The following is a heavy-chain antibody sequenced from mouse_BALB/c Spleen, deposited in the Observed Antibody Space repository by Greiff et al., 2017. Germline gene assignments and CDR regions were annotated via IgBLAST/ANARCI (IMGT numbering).Heavy chain of an antibody. D-gene: IGHD2-1*01. V-gene: IGHV5-4*02. J-gene: IGHJ4*01. CDR3: ARPYGNYGAMDY. CDR2: ISDGGSYT. CDR1: GFTFSDYY. Sequence: EVKLMESGGGLVKPGGSLKLSCAASGFTFSDYYMYWVRQTPEKRLEWVATISDGGSYTYYPDSVKGRFTISRDNAKNNLYLQMSSLKSEDTAMYYCARPYGNYGAMDYWGQGTSVTVSS.